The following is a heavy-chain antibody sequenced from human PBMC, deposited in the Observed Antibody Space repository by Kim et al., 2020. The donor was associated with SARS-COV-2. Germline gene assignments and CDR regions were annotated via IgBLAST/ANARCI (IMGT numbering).Heavy chain of an antibody. CDR3: ARDNYYGSGSFIYYYGMDV. CDR2: INPSGGST. CDR1: GYTFTSYY. J-gene: IGHJ6*02. D-gene: IGHD3-10*01. Sequence: ASVKVSCKASGYTFTSYYMHWVRRAPGQGLEWMGIINPSGGSTSYAQKFQGRVTMTRDTSTSTVYMELSSLRSEDTTVYYCARDNYYGSGSFIYYYGMDVWGQGTTVTVSS. V-gene: IGHV1-46*01.